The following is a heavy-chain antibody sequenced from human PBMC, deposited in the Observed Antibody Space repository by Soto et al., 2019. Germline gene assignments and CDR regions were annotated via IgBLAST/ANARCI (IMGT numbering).Heavy chain of an antibody. CDR1: GFTFSSYG. V-gene: IGHV3-33*01. CDR2: IWYDGSNK. J-gene: IGHJ6*02. CDR3: AREYYDFWSGYTYGMDV. D-gene: IGHD3-3*01. Sequence: QVQLVESGGGVVQPGRSLRLSCAASGFTFSSYGMHWVRQAPGKGLEWVAVIWYDGSNKYYADSVKGRFTISRDNSKNTLYLQMNGLRAEDTAVYYCAREYYDFWSGYTYGMDVWGQGTTVTVSS.